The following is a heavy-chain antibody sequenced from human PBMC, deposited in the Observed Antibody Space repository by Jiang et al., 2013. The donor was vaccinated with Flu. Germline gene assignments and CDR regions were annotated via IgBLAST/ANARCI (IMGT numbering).Heavy chain of an antibody. Sequence: VQLVESGGGVVQPGRSLRLSCAASGFTFSSYAMHWVRQAPGKGLEWVAVISYDGSNKYYADSVEGRFTISRDNSKNTLYLQMNSLRAEDTAVYYCARDLYPHPPYYGMDVWGQGTTVTVSS. CDR2: ISYDGSNK. J-gene: IGHJ6*02. V-gene: IGHV3-30-3*01. D-gene: IGHD2-8*01. CDR1: GFTFSSYA. CDR3: ARDLYPHPPYYGMDV.